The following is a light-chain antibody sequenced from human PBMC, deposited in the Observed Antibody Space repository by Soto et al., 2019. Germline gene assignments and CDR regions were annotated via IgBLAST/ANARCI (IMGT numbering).Light chain of an antibody. CDR1: QTITTW. J-gene: IGKJ1*01. V-gene: IGKV1-5*01. CDR2: AAS. CDR3: QQYNSYWT. Sequence: GNRVTITCRASQTITTWMALYQQKPGKAPNLLIYAASTLESGVPSRFSGSGSGTEFTLTISSLQHDDFATYYCQQYNSYWTFGQGTKVDIK.